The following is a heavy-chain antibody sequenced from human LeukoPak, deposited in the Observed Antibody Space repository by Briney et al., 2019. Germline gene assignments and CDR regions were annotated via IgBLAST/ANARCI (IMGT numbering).Heavy chain of an antibody. J-gene: IGHJ3*01. V-gene: IGHV1-46*01. CDR3: ARAGWYYYDSSGYYVDY. CDR1: GYTFTGYY. CDR2: INPSGGST. Sequence: GASVKVSCKASGYTFTGYYMHWVRQAPGQGLEWMGIINPSGGSTSYAQKFQGRVTMTRDMSTSTVYMELSSLRSEDTAVYYCARAGWYYYDSSGYYVDYWGQGTMVTVSS. D-gene: IGHD3-22*01.